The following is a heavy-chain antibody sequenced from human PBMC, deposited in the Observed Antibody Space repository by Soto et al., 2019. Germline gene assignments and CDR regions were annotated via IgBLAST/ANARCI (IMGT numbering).Heavy chain of an antibody. CDR2: ISGDGGST. Sequence: RGSLRLSCAASGFTFDDYAMHWVRQAPGKGLEWVSLISGDGGSTYYADSVKGRFTISRVNSKNSLYLQMNSLRTEDTALYYCAKGIDGYKDYWGQGTLVTVSS. D-gene: IGHD5-12*01. CDR1: GFTFDDYA. J-gene: IGHJ4*02. CDR3: AKGIDGYKDY. V-gene: IGHV3-43*02.